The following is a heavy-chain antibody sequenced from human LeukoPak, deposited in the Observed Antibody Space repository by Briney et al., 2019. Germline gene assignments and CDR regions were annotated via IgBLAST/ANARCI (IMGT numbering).Heavy chain of an antibody. Sequence: PGRSLRLSCAASGFPFDDYAMHWVRQAPGKGLEWVSGISWNSGSIGYADSVKGRFTIPRDNAKNSLYLQMNSLRAEDMALYYCAKVATRYYDSSGYYSHYFDYWGQGTLVTVSS. CDR1: GFPFDDYA. D-gene: IGHD3-22*01. J-gene: IGHJ4*02. CDR2: ISWNSGSI. V-gene: IGHV3-9*03. CDR3: AKVATRYYDSSGYYSHYFDY.